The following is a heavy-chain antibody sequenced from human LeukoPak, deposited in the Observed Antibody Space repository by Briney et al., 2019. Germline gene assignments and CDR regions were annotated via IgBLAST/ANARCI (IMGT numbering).Heavy chain of an antibody. V-gene: IGHV3-9*01. J-gene: IGHJ3*02. Sequence: GGSLRLSCAPSGFTFDDSAMPCVWQAPGGNQEWGPGISWNSGSIGCADYVKGRFTTSRDNAKNTLYLQMNSLRAEDTAVYYCAREGIAAADAFDIWGQGTMVTVSS. D-gene: IGHD6-13*01. CDR2: ISWNSGSI. CDR3: AREGIAAADAFDI. CDR1: GFTFDDSA.